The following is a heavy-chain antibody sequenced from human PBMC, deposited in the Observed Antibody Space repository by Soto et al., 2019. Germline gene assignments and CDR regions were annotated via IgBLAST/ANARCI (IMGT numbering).Heavy chain of an antibody. CDR2: ISSSSSYI. V-gene: IGHV3-21*01. D-gene: IGHD3-16*02. CDR3: ARDRRGYGHEYIWGSYRYTVYFDY. Sequence: EVQLVESGGGLVKPGGSLRLSCAASGFTFSSYSMNWVRQAPGKGLEWVSSISSSSSYIYYADSVKGRFTISRDNAKNSMYLQMNSRRAEDTAGYYCARDRRGYGHEYIWGSYRYTVYFDYWGQGTLVTVSS. CDR1: GFTFSSYS. J-gene: IGHJ4*02.